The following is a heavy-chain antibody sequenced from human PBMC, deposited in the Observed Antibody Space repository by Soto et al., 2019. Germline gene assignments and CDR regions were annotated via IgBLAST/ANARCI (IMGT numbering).Heavy chain of an antibody. Sequence: ASVKVSCKASGYTFTSYGISWVRQAPGQGLEWMGWISAYNGNTNYAQKLQGRVTMTTDTSTSTAYMELRSLRSDDTAVYYCARRDYYDSSGYRRDFDYWGQGTLVTVSS. J-gene: IGHJ4*02. CDR3: ARRDYYDSSGYRRDFDY. CDR1: GYTFTSYG. CDR2: ISAYNGNT. D-gene: IGHD3-22*01. V-gene: IGHV1-18*01.